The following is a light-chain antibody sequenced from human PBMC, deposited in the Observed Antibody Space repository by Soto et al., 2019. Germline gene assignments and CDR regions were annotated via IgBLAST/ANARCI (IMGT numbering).Light chain of an antibody. CDR1: QGISSA. J-gene: IGKJ4*01. CDR3: QQFNSYPPLT. CDR2: DAS. Sequence: IQMTQSPSSLSASVGDRVTITCQASQGISSALAWYQQKPGKAPKLLIYDASSLESGVPSRFSGSGSGTDFTLTISSLQPEDFATYYCQQFNSYPPLTFGGGTKVDNK. V-gene: IGKV1-13*02.